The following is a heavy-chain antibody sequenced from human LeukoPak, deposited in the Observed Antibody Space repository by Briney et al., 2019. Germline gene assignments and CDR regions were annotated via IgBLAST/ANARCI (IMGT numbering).Heavy chain of an antibody. CDR2: IWYDGSNK. D-gene: IGHD4-11*01. CDR3: AKGAHGTTVSYYYYYMDV. J-gene: IGHJ6*03. CDR1: AFTFSSHG. Sequence: ARSRRLSCAASAFTFSSHGMHWVSQAPGKGLEWVAVIWYDGSNKYYADSVKGRFTISRDNSKNTLYLQMNSLRAEDTAVYYCAKGAHGTTVSYYYYYMDVWGKGTTVTVSS. V-gene: IGHV3-33*06.